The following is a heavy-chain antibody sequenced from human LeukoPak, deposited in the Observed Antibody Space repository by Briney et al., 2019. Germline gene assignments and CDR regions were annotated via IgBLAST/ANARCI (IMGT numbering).Heavy chain of an antibody. CDR2: INHSGST. CDR1: GGSSSGYY. D-gene: IGHD6-19*01. Sequence: SETLSLTCVVYGGSSSGYYWSWIRQPPGRGLEWIGEINHSGSTNYNPSLKSRVTISVDTSKNQFSLKVSSVTAADTAVYYCASGYSSGWTNNWGQGTLVTVSS. J-gene: IGHJ4*02. V-gene: IGHV4-34*01. CDR3: ASGYSSGWTNN.